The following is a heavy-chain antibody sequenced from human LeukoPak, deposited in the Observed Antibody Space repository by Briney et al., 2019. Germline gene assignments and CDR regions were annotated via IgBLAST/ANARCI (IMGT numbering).Heavy chain of an antibody. CDR2: IIPIFGTA. CDR1: GGTFSSYA. CDR3: ASATLPRGGRMGSSWDFDY. Sequence: SVKVSCKASGGTFSSYAISWVRQAPGQGLEWMGGIIPIFGTANYAQKFQGRVTITADESTGTAYMELSSLRSEDTAVYYCASATLPRGGRMGSSWDFDYWGQGTLVTVSS. V-gene: IGHV1-69*13. J-gene: IGHJ4*02. D-gene: IGHD6-13*01.